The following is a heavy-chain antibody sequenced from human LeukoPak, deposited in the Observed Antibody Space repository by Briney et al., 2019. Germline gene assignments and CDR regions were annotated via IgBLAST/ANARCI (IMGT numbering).Heavy chain of an antibody. D-gene: IGHD6-13*01. CDR3: PKPPAAGTNYYYGMDV. CDR2: ISYDGSNK. J-gene: IGHJ6*02. CDR1: GFTFSSYG. Sequence: GGSLRLSCAASGFTFSSYGMHWVRQAPGKGLEWVAVISYDGSNKYYADSVKGRFTISRDNSKNTLYLQMNSLRAEDTAVYYCPKPPAAGTNYYYGMDVWGQGTAVTVSS. V-gene: IGHV3-30*18.